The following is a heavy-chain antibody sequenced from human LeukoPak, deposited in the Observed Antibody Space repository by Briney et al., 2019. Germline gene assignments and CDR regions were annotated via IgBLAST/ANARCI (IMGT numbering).Heavy chain of an antibody. CDR1: GGSISSGGYY. J-gene: IGHJ5*02. V-gene: IGHV4-31*03. CDR2: IYYSGST. Sequence: SQTLSLTCTVSGGSISSGGYYWSWIRQHPGKGLEWIGYIYYSGSTYYSPSLKSRVTISVDTSKNQSSLKLSSVTAADTAVYYCARDPYYCSSTSCYSWFDPWGQGTLVTVSS. D-gene: IGHD2-2*01. CDR3: ARDPYYCSSTSCYSWFDP.